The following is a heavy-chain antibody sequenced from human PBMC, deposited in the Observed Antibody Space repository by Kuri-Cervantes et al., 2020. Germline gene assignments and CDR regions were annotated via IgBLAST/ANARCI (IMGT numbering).Heavy chain of an antibody. D-gene: IGHD3-3*01. CDR3: ARDILEGFSRANWFDP. CDR2: IYYSGST. V-gene: IGHV4-30-4*02. Sequence: SETLSLTCTVPGGSISSGDYYWSWIRQPPGKGLEWIGYIYYSGSTYYNPSLKSRVTISVDTSKNQFSLKLSSVTAADTAVYYCARDILEGFSRANWFDPWGQGTLVTVSS. CDR1: GGSISSGDYY. J-gene: IGHJ5*02.